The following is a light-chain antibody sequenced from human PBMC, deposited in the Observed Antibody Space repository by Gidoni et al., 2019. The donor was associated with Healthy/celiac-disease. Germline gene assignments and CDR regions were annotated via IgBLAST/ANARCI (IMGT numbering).Light chain of an antibody. CDR1: KLGDKY. J-gene: IGLJ1*01. CDR3: QAWDSSTAV. Sequence: SYELTQPPSVSVSPGQTASITCSVDKLGDKYACWSQQKPGQAPVLVIYQDSKRPSGIPERFSGSNSGNTATLTISGTQAMDEADYYCQAWDSSTAVFGTGTKVTVL. CDR2: QDS. V-gene: IGLV3-1*01.